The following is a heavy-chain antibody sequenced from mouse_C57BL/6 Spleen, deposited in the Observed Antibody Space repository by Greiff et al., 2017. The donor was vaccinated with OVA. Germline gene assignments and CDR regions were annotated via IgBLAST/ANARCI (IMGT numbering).Heavy chain of an antibody. Sequence: QVQLQQPGAELVRPGSSVKLSCKASGYTFTSYWMHWVKQRPIQGLEWIGNIDPSDSETNYNQKFKDKATLTVDKSSSTAYMQLRSLTSEDSAVYYCTRVGDYDYDDYWGQGTTLTVSS. CDR3: TRVGDYDYDDY. D-gene: IGHD2-4*01. CDR1: GYTFTSYW. V-gene: IGHV1-52*01. J-gene: IGHJ2*01. CDR2: IDPSDSET.